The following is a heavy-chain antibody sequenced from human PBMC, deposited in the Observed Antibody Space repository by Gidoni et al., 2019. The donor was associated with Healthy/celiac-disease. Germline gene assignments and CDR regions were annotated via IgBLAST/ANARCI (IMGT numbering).Heavy chain of an antibody. D-gene: IGHD5-12*01. CDR3: AKLKSGYDSPFDY. V-gene: IGHV3-23*01. J-gene: IGHJ4*02. CDR2: ISVSSGST. CDR1: GFTFSSYA. Sequence: EVQLLESGGGLVQPGGSLRLSCAASGFTFSSYAMSWVRQSPGKGREWVSAISVSSGSTYYADSVKGRFTISRDNSKNTLYLQMNSRRAEDTAVYYCAKLKSGYDSPFDYWGQGTLVTVSS.